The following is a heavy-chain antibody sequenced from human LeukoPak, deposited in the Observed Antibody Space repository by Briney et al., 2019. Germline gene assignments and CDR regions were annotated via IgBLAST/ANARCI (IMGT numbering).Heavy chain of an antibody. CDR3: AREAVAGDY. V-gene: IGHV4-61*02. CDR2: IYSSGST. Sequence: SETLSLTCTVSGGLISSGSYYWSWIRQPAGKGLEWIGRIYSSGSTNYNPALRSRLTISVDTSKNQFSLKLSSVTAADTAVYYCAREAVAGDYWGQGTLVTVSS. D-gene: IGHD6-19*01. CDR1: GGLISSGSYY. J-gene: IGHJ4*02.